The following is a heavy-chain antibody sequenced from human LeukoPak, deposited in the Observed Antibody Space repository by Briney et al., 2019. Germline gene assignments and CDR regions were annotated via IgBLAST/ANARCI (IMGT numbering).Heavy chain of an antibody. D-gene: IGHD3-3*01. CDR1: GGSFSGYY. CDR2: INHSGST. Sequence: SETLSLTCAVYGGSFSGYYWSWIRQPPGKGLEWIGEINHSGSTNYNPSLKSRVTISVDTSKNQFSLKLSSVTAADTAVYYCARHRGTIFGVAYHFDYWGQGTLVTVSS. CDR3: ARHRGTIFGVAYHFDY. J-gene: IGHJ4*02. V-gene: IGHV4-34*01.